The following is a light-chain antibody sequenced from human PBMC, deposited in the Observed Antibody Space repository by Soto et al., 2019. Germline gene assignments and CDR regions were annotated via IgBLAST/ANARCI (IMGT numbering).Light chain of an antibody. CDR2: EGS. J-gene: IGLJ1*01. V-gene: IGLV2-23*01. Sequence: QSALTQPASVSGSPGQSITISCTGTSSDVGSYNLVSWYQQHPGKAPKLMIYEGSKRPSGVSNRFSGSKSGNTASLTISGLQAEDEADYYCRSYAGSTPYVFGTGTKVTV. CDR1: SSDVGSYNL. CDR3: RSYAGSTPYV.